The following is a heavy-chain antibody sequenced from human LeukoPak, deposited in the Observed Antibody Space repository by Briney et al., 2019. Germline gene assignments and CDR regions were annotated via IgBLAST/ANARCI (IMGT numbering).Heavy chain of an antibody. CDR2: IQQDGSEK. CDR3: ARTYYYASGSYWP. D-gene: IGHD3-10*01. J-gene: IGHJ4*02. CDR1: GFTFSSYW. Sequence: GGSLRLSCAASGFTFSSYWMSWVRQAPGKGLEWVANIQQDGSEKYYVDSVKGRFTISRDNAKNSLYLQMSSLRAEDTAVYYCARTYYYASGSYWPWGQGTLVTVSS. V-gene: IGHV3-7*03.